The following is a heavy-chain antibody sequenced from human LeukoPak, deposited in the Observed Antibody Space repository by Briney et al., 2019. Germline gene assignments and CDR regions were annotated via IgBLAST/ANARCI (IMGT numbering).Heavy chain of an antibody. CDR1: GFTFSSYW. CDR3: ARVETYYYDSSGYHPFDY. V-gene: IGHV3-74*01. Sequence: GGSLRLSCAASGFTFSSYWMHWVRQAPGKGLVWVSRINSDGGSTSYADSVKGRFTISRDNAKNTLYLQMNSLRAEDTAVYYCARVETYYYDSSGYHPFDYWGQGTLVTVSS. D-gene: IGHD3-22*01. J-gene: IGHJ4*02. CDR2: INSDGGST.